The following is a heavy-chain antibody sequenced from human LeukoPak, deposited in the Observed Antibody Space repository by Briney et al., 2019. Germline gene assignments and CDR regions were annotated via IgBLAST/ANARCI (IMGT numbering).Heavy chain of an antibody. Sequence: ASVKVSCKASGYTFTGYYMHWVRQAPGQGLEWMGWISAYNGNTNYAQKLQGRVTMTTDTSTSTAYMELRSLRSDDTAVYYCARGDYYYGMDVWGQGTTVTVSS. CDR1: GYTFTGYY. CDR3: ARGDYYYGMDV. J-gene: IGHJ6*02. V-gene: IGHV1-18*04. CDR2: ISAYNGNT.